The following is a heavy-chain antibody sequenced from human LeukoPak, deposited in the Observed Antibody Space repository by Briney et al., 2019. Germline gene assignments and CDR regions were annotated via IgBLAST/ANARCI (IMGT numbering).Heavy chain of an antibody. CDR1: GLTFSNAW. J-gene: IGHJ4*02. CDR2: IKSKTDGGTT. CDR3: TTVLVGRGGGFIDY. Sequence: PGGSLRLSCAASGLTFSNAWMSWVRQAPGKGLEWVGRIKSKTDGGTTDYAAPVKGRFTISRDDSKNTLYLQMNSLKTEDTAVYYCTTVLVGRGGGFIDYWGQGTLVTVSS. V-gene: IGHV3-15*01. D-gene: IGHD1-26*01.